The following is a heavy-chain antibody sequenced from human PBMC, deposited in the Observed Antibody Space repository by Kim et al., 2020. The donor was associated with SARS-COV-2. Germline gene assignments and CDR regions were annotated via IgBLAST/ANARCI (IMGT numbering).Heavy chain of an antibody. CDR2: IYYSGST. CDR3: ARGSGWYYFDY. CDR1: GGSISSYY. D-gene: IGHD3-3*01. V-gene: IGHV4-59*13. Sequence: SETLSLTCTVSGGSISSYYWSWIRQPPGKGLEWIGYIYYSGSTNYNPSLKSRVTISVDTSKNQFSLKLSSVTAADTAVYYCARGSGWYYFDYWGQGTLVT. J-gene: IGHJ4*02.